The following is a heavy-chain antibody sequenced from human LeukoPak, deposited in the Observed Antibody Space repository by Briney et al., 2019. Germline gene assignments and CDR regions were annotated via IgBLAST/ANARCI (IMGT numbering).Heavy chain of an antibody. CDR2: IYYSGST. V-gene: IGHV4-31*11. CDR3: TRGSGDGSGSTDFDP. D-gene: IGHD3-10*01. J-gene: IGHJ5*02. Sequence: SETLSLTCAVSGGSISSGGYYWSWIRQHPGKGLEWIGYIYYSGSTYYNPSLKSRVTISVDTSKNQFSLKLSSVTAADTAVYYCTRGSGDGSGSTDFDPWGQGTLVTVSS. CDR1: GGSISSGGYY.